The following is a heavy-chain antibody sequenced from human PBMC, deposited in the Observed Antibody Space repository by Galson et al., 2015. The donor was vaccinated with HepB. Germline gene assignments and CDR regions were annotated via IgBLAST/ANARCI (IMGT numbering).Heavy chain of an antibody. V-gene: IGHV3-23*01. CDR3: VKDGKGSGWYDFDY. Sequence: SLRLSCAASGFIFSSYAMSWVRQAPGKGLEWVSTISGSDNRTYYAVSVKGRLTISRDNSKNMLYVQMNSLRAEDTAVYYCVKDGKGSGWYDFDYWGQGTLVTVSS. J-gene: IGHJ4*02. CDR2: ISGSDNRT. CDR1: GFIFSSYA. D-gene: IGHD6-19*01.